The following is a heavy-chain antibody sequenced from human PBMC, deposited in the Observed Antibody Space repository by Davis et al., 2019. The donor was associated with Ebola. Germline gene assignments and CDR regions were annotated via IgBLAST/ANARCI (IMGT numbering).Heavy chain of an antibody. CDR3: AKEGYSSSWYGWGAFDI. D-gene: IGHD6-13*01. CDR1: GFTFSSYW. CDR2: ISWNSGSI. Sequence: GGSLRLSCAASGFTFSSYWMSWVRQAPGKGLEWVSGISWNSGSIGYADSVKGRFTISRDNPKNSLYLQMNSLRAEDTALYYCAKEGYSSSWYGWGAFDIWGQGTMVTVSS. J-gene: IGHJ3*02. V-gene: IGHV3-9*01.